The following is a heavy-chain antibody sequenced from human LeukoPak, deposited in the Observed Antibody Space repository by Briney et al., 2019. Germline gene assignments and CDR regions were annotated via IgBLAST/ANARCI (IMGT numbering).Heavy chain of an antibody. CDR1: AGSISIYY. CDR2: IYYSESN. Sequence: PSETPSLTCTVSAGSISIYYWSCGRHPPGAGRGWGGYIYYSESNNYNPSLKSRVTISVDLSKNQFSLKLSSVSAADAAVYYCASMRSEAEWRFDYWGQGTLVTVSS. CDR3: ASMRSEAEWRFDY. D-gene: IGHD3-3*01. V-gene: IGHV4-59*08. J-gene: IGHJ4*02.